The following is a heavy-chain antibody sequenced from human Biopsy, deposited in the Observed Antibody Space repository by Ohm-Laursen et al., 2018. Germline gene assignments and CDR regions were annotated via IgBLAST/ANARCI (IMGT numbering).Heavy chain of an antibody. J-gene: IGHJ3*01. CDR3: ARLGNFWNAEDGLDL. V-gene: IGHV4-59*08. Sequence: GTLSLTCTVSADSIRNFYWTWIRQPPGQGLEWIGHASYSGNTKYNPSLKSRVTISVDPSKNLFPLNLRFVTAADTAVYSCARLGNFWNAEDGLDLWGLGTMVTVSS. D-gene: IGHD3-3*01. CDR2: ASYSGNT. CDR1: ADSIRNFY.